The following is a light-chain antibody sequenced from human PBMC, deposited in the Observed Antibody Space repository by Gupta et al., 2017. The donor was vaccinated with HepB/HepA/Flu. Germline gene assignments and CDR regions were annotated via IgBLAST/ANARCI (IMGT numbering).Light chain of an antibody. Sequence: QSVLPPPPSVSGAPGQGVTISCTGSSSNIGADYDVHWYQQLPGSAPKLLIYGNNKRPSGVPDRFSGSKSGTSASLAITGLQAEDEADYYCQSFDSSLSGSRIFGTGTKVTVL. CDR3: QSFDSSLSGSRI. J-gene: IGLJ1*01. CDR2: GNN. CDR1: SSNIGADYD. V-gene: IGLV1-40*01.